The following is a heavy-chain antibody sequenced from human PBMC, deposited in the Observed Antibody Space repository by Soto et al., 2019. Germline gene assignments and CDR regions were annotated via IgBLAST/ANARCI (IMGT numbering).Heavy chain of an antibody. Sequence: EVQLVESGGGLVQPGRSLRLSCAASGFTFDDYAMHWVRQAPGKGLEWVSGISWNSGSIGYADSVKGRFTISRDNAKNSLYLQMNRLRAEDTALYYCAKGEVAGTRWTYYYYYYMDVWGKGNTVTV. D-gene: IGHD6-19*01. CDR1: GFTFDDYA. CDR2: ISWNSGSI. CDR3: AKGEVAGTRWTYYYYYYMDV. J-gene: IGHJ6*03. V-gene: IGHV3-9*01.